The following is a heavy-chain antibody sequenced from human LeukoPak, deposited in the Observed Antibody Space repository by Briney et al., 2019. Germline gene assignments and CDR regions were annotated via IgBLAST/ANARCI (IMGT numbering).Heavy chain of an antibody. J-gene: IGHJ5*02. CDR1: GGSISSGDYY. CDR2: IYYSGST. V-gene: IGHV4-30-4*02. CDR3: ARENSSSWYGGWFDP. D-gene: IGHD6-13*01. Sequence: PSETLSLTCTVSGGSISSGDYYRSWIRQPPGKGLEWIGYIYYSGSTYYNPSLKSRVTISVDTSKNQFSLKLSSVTAADTAVYYCARENSSSWYGGWFDPWGQGTLVTVSS.